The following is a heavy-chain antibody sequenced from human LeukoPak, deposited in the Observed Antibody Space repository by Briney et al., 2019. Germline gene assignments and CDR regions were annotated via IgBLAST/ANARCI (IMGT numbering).Heavy chain of an antibody. CDR1: GGTFSSYA. CDR2: ITPIFGAA. V-gene: IGHV1-69*01. J-gene: IGHJ1*01. Sequence: SVKVSCKASGGTFSSYAISWVRQAPGQGLEWMGEITPIFGAANYAQKFQGRVTITADESTNTAYMELSSLRSEDTAVYYCARDSSEFRSLIPHWGQGTLVTVSS. CDR3: ARDSSEFRSLIPH. D-gene: IGHD2-21*01.